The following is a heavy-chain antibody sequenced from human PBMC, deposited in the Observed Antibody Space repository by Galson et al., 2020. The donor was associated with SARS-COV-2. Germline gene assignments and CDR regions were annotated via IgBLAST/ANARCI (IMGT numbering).Heavy chain of an antibody. CDR3: ARRGGTVTTQHCDL. J-gene: IGHJ2*01. V-gene: IGHV4-39*01. Sequence: SETLSLTCTVSGGSISTTSYFWGWIRQPPGKGLEWIGTVYYSGTTYYNPSLRSRATISVDTSTNQFSLKLNSVAADTAVYYCARRGGTVTTQHCDLWGRGTLVTVSS. CDR1: GGSISTTSYF. CDR2: VYYSGTT. D-gene: IGHD4-17*01.